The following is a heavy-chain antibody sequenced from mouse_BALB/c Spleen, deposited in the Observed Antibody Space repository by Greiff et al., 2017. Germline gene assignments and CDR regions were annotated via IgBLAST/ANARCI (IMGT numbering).Heavy chain of an antibody. D-gene: IGHD1-1*01. V-gene: IGHV5-9-4*01. CDR1: GFTFSSYA. J-gene: IGHJ2*01. Sequence: EVQVVESGGGLVKPGGSLKLSCAASGFTFSSYAMSWVRQSPEKRLEWVAEISSGGSYTYYPDTVTGRFTISRDNAKNTLYLEMSSLRSEDTAMYYCARGYYGKGRPYYFDYWGQGTTLTVSS. CDR3: ARGYYGKGRPYYFDY. CDR2: ISSGGSYT.